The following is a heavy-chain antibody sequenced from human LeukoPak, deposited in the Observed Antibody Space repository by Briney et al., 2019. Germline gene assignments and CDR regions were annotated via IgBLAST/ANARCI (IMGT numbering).Heavy chain of an antibody. CDR3: ARGSIAARLAY. J-gene: IGHJ4*02. Sequence: SETLSLTCAVYGGSFSGYYWTWIRQPPGKRLEWIGEINLSGSTSYNPSLKSRVTVSVDTSKNQFSLKLSSVTAADTAVYYCARGSIAARLAYWGQGTLVTVSS. CDR1: GGSFSGYY. CDR2: INLSGST. V-gene: IGHV4-34*01. D-gene: IGHD6-6*01.